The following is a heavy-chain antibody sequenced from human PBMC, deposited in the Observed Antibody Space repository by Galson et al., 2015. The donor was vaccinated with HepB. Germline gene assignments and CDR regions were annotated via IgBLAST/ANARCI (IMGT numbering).Heavy chain of an antibody. D-gene: IGHD5-18*01. V-gene: IGHV3-73*01. CDR2: VSSRAHSYST. Sequence: SLRLSCAASGFTFSGSSMHWVRRAPGRGLEWVGHVSSRAHSYSTDYAESVKGRFTISRDDSTNTAYLHLKSLKIEDTAFYYCTAKLDTAASFDDWGQGTLVTVSS. CDR3: TAKLDTAASFDD. CDR1: GFTFSGSS. J-gene: IGHJ4*02.